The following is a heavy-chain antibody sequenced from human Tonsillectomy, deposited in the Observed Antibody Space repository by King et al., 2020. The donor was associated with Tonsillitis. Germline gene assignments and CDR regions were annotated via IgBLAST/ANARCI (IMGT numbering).Heavy chain of an antibody. CDR1: GFTFDDYG. V-gene: IGHV3-9*01. Sequence: VQLVESGGGLVHPGRSLRLSCAASGFTFDDYGMHWVRQAPGKGLEWVSGISWNSGSIGYADSVKGRFTISRDNAKNFLYLQMNSLRAADTALYYCAKDRTVLPESGMDVWGQGTTVTVSS. CDR3: AKDRTVLPESGMDV. D-gene: IGHD2-2*01. J-gene: IGHJ6*02. CDR2: ISWNSGSI.